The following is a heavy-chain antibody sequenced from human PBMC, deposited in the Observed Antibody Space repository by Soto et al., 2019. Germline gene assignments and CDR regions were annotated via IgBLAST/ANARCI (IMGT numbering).Heavy chain of an antibody. J-gene: IGHJ4*02. D-gene: IGHD5-18*01. CDR1: GVSIINYY. CDR3: ARGVDGYSYGVDY. V-gene: IGHV4-59*01. Sequence: SETLSLTCSVSGVSIINYYWSWVRQPPGKGLEWIGYIHYTGITTYNPSLESRVAVSVDTSKSQFSLKLTSVTAADTAVYYCARGVDGYSYGVDYWGQGALVTVSS. CDR2: IHYTGIT.